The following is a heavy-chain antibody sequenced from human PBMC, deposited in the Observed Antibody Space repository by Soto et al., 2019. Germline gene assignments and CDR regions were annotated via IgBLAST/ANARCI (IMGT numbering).Heavy chain of an antibody. V-gene: IGHV4-38-2*01. Sequence: SETLSLTCAVSGYSITNGYYWGWVRQPPGKGLERIGSIYHSGNTYYNPSLKSRVTISLDTSKNQFSLKLTSVTAAGTAMYYCARVRTDNYFDYWGQGTLVTVSS. J-gene: IGHJ4*02. CDR3: ARVRTDNYFDY. CDR2: IYHSGNT. CDR1: GYSITNGYY. D-gene: IGHD2-21*02.